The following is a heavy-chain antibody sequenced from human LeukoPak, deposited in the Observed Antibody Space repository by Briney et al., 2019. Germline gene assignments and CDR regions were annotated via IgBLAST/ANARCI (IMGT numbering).Heavy chain of an antibody. CDR3: AKRSGGYYDF. D-gene: IGHD3-3*01. J-gene: IGHJ4*02. V-gene: IGHV3-66*02. CDR1: GFTVSSDN. Sequence: GGSLRLSCAASGFTVSSDNMSWVRQAPGKTLERVSVIYSGAGGTNYADSVRGRFTISRDDSKNTVYLQMSSLRVEDTAVYYCAKRSGGYYDFWGQGTLVTVSS. CDR2: IYSGAGGT.